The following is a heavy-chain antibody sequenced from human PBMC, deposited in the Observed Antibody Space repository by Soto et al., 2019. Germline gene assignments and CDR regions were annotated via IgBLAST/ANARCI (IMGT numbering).Heavy chain of an antibody. V-gene: IGHV4-59*11. J-gene: IGHJ3*02. CDR2: TFSGGNT. CDR3: ARGHCIITTCYYDAFDI. Sequence: QVQLQESGPGLVKPSETLSLTCTVSGGSISSHFLSWIRQPPGKGLEYVGYTFSGGNTNYNPSLKSRVTISVDTSKNQYSLILNSVTAADTAVYYCARGHCIITTCYYDAFDIWGQGTMVTVSS. CDR1: GGSISSHF. D-gene: IGHD2-2*01.